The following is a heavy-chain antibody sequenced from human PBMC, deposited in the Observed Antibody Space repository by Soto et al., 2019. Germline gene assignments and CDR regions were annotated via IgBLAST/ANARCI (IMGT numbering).Heavy chain of an antibody. CDR1: GFTFSSYS. D-gene: IGHD2-21*01. Sequence: PGGSLRLSCAASGFTFSSYSMNWVRQAPGKGLEWVSSISSSSSYIYYADSVKGRFTISRDNAKNSLYLQMNSLRAEDTAVYYCARLGAEFSTIDYWGQGTLVTVSS. CDR3: ARLGAEFSTIDY. J-gene: IGHJ4*02. V-gene: IGHV3-21*01. CDR2: ISSSSSYI.